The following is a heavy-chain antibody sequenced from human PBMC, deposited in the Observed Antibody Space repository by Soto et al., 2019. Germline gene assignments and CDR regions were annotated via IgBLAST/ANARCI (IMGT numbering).Heavy chain of an antibody. D-gene: IGHD3-10*01. Sequence: TSETLSLTCTVSGGSVSSGSYYWSWIRQPPGKGLEWIGYIYYSGSTNYNPSLKSRVTISVDTSKNQFSLKLSSVTAADTAVYYCARDRFDYYGSGSLIDYWGQGTLVTVSS. J-gene: IGHJ4*02. V-gene: IGHV4-61*01. CDR3: ARDRFDYYGSGSLIDY. CDR1: GGSVSSGSYY. CDR2: IYYSGST.